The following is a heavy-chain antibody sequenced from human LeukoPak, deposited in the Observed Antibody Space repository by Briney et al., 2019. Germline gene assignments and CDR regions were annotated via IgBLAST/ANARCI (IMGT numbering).Heavy chain of an antibody. V-gene: IGHV3-53*01. J-gene: IGHJ4*02. CDR1: GFIVNSKY. CDR2: MYSGGTA. Sequence: GGSLRLSCVASGFIVNSKYVSWIRQAPGKELEWVSVMYSGGTAFYADSVRGRFTISRDNSKNTLYLQMNRLKVEDTAVYYCARSIPGPHCGGGGCPPTLTPFDLWGQGTLVTVSS. D-gene: IGHD2-15*01. CDR3: ARSIPGPHCGGGGCPPTLTPFDL.